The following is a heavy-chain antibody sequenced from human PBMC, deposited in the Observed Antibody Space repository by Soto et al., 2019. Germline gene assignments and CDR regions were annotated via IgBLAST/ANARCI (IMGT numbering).Heavy chain of an antibody. J-gene: IGHJ4*02. V-gene: IGHV3-74*01. D-gene: IGHD3-3*01. Sequence: GSLRLSCAASGFTFSSYWMHWVRQAPGKGLVWVSRINSDGSSTSYADSVKGRFTISRDNAKNTLYLQMNSLRAEDTAVYYCARVGVLWSGRGPFDYWGQGTLVTVSS. CDR1: GFTFSSYW. CDR2: INSDGSST. CDR3: ARVGVLWSGRGPFDY.